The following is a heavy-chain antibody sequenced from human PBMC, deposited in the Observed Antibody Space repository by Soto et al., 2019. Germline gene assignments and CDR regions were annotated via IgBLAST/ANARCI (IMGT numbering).Heavy chain of an antibody. J-gene: IGHJ4*02. CDR3: ARENSYFDY. CDR1: GYTFRNFG. CDR2: ISAYNANA. V-gene: IGHV1-18*01. Sequence: XVKVSCKASGYTFRNFGISWVRQAPGQGLEWMGWISAYNANANYAQKFQGRLTMTADTPTSTAYMEMRSLRSDDTAVYYCARENSYFDYWGQGTLVTVSS.